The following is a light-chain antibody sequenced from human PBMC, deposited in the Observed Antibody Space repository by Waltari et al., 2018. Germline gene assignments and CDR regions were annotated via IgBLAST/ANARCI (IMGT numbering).Light chain of an antibody. J-gene: IGKJ1*01. CDR2: GAS. CDR1: QSVGGT. V-gene: IGKV3-20*01. CDR3: QHYVRLPVT. Sequence: IVLTQSPGTLSLSPGDTATLSCRASQSVGGTLAWYQQKPGQAPRLLIYGASTRATGVPDSFSGSASGTEFSLTISRLEPEDFAVYYFQHYVRLPVTFGQGTKVEIK.